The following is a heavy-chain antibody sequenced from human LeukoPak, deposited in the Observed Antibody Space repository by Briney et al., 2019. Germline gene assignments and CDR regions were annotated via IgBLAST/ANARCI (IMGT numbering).Heavy chain of an antibody. J-gene: IGHJ4*02. CDR1: GFTFSSYT. CDR2: ISHTSEYT. D-gene: IGHD3-10*01. V-gene: IGHV3-23*01. CDR3: AKGSSAGRPYYLDY. Sequence: GGSLRLSCAASGFTFSSYTMSWVRQAPGKGLEWVSAISHTSEYTYHADSVKGRFTISRDNSKNTLYLQMNSLRAKDTAMYYCAKGSSAGRPYYLDYWGQGTLVTVSS.